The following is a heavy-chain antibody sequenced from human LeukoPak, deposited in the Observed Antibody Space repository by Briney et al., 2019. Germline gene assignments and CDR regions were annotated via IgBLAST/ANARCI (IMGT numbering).Heavy chain of an antibody. V-gene: IGHV1-46*03. Sequence: ASVKVSCKASGNTFSGYYMHWVRQAPGQGLEWMGIINPSGGSTSYAQKFQGRVTMTRDTSTSTVYMELSSLRSEDTAVYYCATSYYDILTGYWPFDPWGQGTLVTVSS. J-gene: IGHJ5*02. CDR2: INPSGGST. D-gene: IGHD3-9*01. CDR1: GNTFSGYY. CDR3: ATSYYDILTGYWPFDP.